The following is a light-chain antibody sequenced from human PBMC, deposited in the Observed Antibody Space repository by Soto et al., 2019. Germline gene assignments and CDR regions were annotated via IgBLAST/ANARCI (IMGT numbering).Light chain of an antibody. CDR1: QSVSSSY. J-gene: IGKJ5*01. CDR2: GAS. V-gene: IGKV3-20*01. Sequence: EIVFTQSPGTLSLSPGERATLSCRASQSVSSSYLAWYQQKPGQAPRLLIYGASSRATGIPDRFSGSGSGTEFTLTISRPEPEDFAVYDCQQSSSSPITFGQGTRLEIK. CDR3: QQSSSSPIT.